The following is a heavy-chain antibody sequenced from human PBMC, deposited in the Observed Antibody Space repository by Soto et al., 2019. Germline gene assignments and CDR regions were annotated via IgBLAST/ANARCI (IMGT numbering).Heavy chain of an antibody. D-gene: IGHD6-19*01. CDR2: INSDGSST. CDR1: GFTFSSYW. Sequence: EVQLVESGGGLVQPGGSLRLSCAASGFTFSSYWMHWVRQAPGKGLVWVSRINSDGSSTSYADSVKGRFTISRDNAKSTVYLQMNSLRAEDTAVSYCASLYRYSSGLYFHGMDVWGQGTTVTVS. J-gene: IGHJ6*02. CDR3: ASLYRYSSGLYFHGMDV. V-gene: IGHV3-74*01.